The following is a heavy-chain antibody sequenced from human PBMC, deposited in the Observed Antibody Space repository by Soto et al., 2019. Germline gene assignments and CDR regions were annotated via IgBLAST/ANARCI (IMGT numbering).Heavy chain of an antibody. V-gene: IGHV3-7*01. CDR2: IKQDGSEK. CDR3: ARVYPGSGWPYHYYGMDV. Sequence: GGSLRLSCAASGFTFTTYWMSWVRQAPGKGLEWVANIKQDGSEKYYVDSVKGRFTISRDNAKNSLYLQMNSLRAEDTALYYCARVYPGSGWPYHYYGMDVWGQGTTVTVSS. D-gene: IGHD6-19*01. CDR1: GFTFTTYW. J-gene: IGHJ6*02.